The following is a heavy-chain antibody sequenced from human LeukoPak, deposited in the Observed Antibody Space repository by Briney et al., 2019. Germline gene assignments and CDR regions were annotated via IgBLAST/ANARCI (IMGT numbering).Heavy chain of an antibody. CDR3: ARTAGIVGATTFDY. V-gene: IGHV4-59*08. J-gene: IGHJ4*02. CDR1: GGSINNYF. D-gene: IGHD1-26*01. Sequence: SETLSLTCTVSGGSINNYFWSWIRQPPGKGLEWIGYIYYSGSTNYNPSLKSRVTISVDTSKNQFSLKLSSVTAADTAVYYCARTAGIVGATTFDYWGQGTLVTVSS. CDR2: IYYSGST.